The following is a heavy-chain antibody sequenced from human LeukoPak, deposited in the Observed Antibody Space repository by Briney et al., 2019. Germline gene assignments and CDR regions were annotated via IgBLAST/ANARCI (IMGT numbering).Heavy chain of an antibody. CDR1: GYTFTSYG. Sequence: ASVKVSCKASGYTFTSYGISWVRQAPGQGLEWMGWISAYNGNTNYAQKLQGRVTMTTDTSTSTAYMELRSLRSDDTAVYYCARVGSGLAQKYYYYGVDVWGQGTTVTVSS. CDR3: ARVGSGLAQKYYYYGVDV. V-gene: IGHV1-18*01. J-gene: IGHJ6*02. D-gene: IGHD3-3*02. CDR2: ISAYNGNT.